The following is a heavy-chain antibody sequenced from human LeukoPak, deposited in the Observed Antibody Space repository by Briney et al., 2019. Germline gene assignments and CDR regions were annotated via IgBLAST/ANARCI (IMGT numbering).Heavy chain of an antibody. CDR2: ISSSGSTI. Sequence: GGSLRLSCAASGFTFSSYEMNWVRQAPGKGLEWVSYISSSGSTIYYADSVKGRFTISRDNAKNSLYLQMNSLRAEDTAVYYCARTTVEMATGYWGQGTLVTVSS. V-gene: IGHV3-48*03. CDR3: ARTTVEMATGY. D-gene: IGHD5-24*01. J-gene: IGHJ4*02. CDR1: GFTFSSYE.